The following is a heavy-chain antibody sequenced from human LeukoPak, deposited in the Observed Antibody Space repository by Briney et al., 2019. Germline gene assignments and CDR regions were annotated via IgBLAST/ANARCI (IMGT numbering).Heavy chain of an antibody. CDR3: ATDDVTTGTKTALGY. V-gene: IGHV1-58*01. CDR2: IVVGSGNT. Sequence: TSVKVSCKASGFTFTSSAVQWVRQARGQGLEWIGWIVVGSGNTNYAQKFQEGVTINRDMSTSTAYMELSSLRSEDAAVYYCATDDVTTGTKTALGYWGQGTLVTVSS. J-gene: IGHJ4*02. CDR1: GFTFTSSA. D-gene: IGHD1-1*01.